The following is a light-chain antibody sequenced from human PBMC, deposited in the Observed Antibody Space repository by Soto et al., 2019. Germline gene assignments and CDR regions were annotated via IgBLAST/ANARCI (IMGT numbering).Light chain of an antibody. J-gene: IGKJ2*01. CDR3: QQSYTTPYT. Sequence: DIQMTQSPSSLSASVGDRVSITCRASQSISSYLNWYQQKPGKAPNLLIYAASSLQSGVPSRFSGSGSGTDFTLTISSLQLEDFATYYCQQSYTTPYTSGQGTKLEIK. CDR2: AAS. CDR1: QSISSY. V-gene: IGKV1-39*01.